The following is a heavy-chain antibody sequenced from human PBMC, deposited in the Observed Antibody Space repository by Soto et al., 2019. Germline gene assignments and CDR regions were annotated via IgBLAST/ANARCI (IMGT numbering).Heavy chain of an antibody. Sequence: QVQLQQWGAGLLKPSETLSLTCAVYGGSFSGYYWTWIRQPPGTGLEWIGEINRSGSTNYNPSLKRRVTISVDTSKNQFSLKLTTVTAADTAVYCCAREKITGLFDYWGQGTLVTVSS. D-gene: IGHD2-8*02. J-gene: IGHJ4*02. CDR3: AREKITGLFDY. CDR1: GGSFSGYY. CDR2: INRSGST. V-gene: IGHV4-34*01.